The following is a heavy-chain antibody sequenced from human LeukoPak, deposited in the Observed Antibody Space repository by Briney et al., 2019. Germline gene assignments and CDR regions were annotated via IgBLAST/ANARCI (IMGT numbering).Heavy chain of an antibody. CDR1: GFTFSLYA. V-gene: IGHV3-23*01. D-gene: IGHD4-23*01. Sequence: GGSLRLSCAASGFTFSLYAMSWVRQAPGKGLEWVSAISGSGGSTYYADSVKGRFTISRDNSKNTLYLQMNSLRAEDTAVYYCAKDGALLRWPVYYFDYWGQGTLVTVSS. J-gene: IGHJ4*02. CDR2: ISGSGGST. CDR3: AKDGALLRWPVYYFDY.